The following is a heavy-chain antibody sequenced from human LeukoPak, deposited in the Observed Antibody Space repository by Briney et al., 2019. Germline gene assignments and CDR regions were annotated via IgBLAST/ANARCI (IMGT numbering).Heavy chain of an antibody. CDR3: ARLSGGGYYFDY. V-gene: IGHV4-61*02. J-gene: IGHJ4*02. CDR2: IYTSEST. CDR1: GGSISSGSYY. Sequence: SQTLSLTCTVSGGSISSGSYYWSWIRQPAGKGLEWIGRIYTSESTNYNPSLKSRVTISVDTSKNQFSLKLSSVTAADTAVYYCARLSGGGYYFDYWGQGTLVTVSS. D-gene: IGHD3-10*01.